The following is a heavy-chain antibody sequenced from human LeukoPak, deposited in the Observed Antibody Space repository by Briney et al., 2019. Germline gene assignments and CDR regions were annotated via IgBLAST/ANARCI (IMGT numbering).Heavy chain of an antibody. D-gene: IGHD2-2*01. CDR3: ARDVYRARVVVFDP. CDR1: GFTFSDYY. V-gene: IGHV3-11*01. J-gene: IGHJ5*02. CDR2: ISSSGSTI. Sequence: GGSLRLSCAASGFTFSDYYMSWIRQAPGKGLEWVSYISSSGSTIYYADSVKGRFTISRDNAKNSLYLQMNSLRAEDTAVYYRARDVYRARVVVFDPWGQGTLVTVSS.